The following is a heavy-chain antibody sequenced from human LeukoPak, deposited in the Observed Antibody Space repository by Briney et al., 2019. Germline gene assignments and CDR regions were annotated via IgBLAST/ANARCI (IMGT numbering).Heavy chain of an antibody. D-gene: IGHD6-13*01. CDR3: AGDTGSSWFHAFDY. CDR1: GFTFGGYA. Sequence: GGSLRLSCAASGFTFGGYAMHWVRQAPGKGLEYVSAISGNGDSTSYANSVKGRFTISRDNSKNTLYLQMGSLRPEDMAVYYCAGDTGSSWFHAFDYWGQGTLVTVSS. V-gene: IGHV3-64*01. J-gene: IGHJ4*01. CDR2: ISGNGDST.